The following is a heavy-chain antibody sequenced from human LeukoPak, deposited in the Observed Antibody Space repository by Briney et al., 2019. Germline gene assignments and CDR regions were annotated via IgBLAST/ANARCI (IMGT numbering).Heavy chain of an antibody. J-gene: IGHJ4*02. CDR2: INPNSGST. V-gene: IGHV1-2*02. CDR1: GYTFTDYY. CDR3: ARDTRRADGYSDF. D-gene: IGHD5-24*01. Sequence: ASVKVSCKASGYTFTDYYMHWVRQAPGQGLEWMGWINPNSGSTNSAQKFQDRVTMTRDTSITTAYMELSRLTSDDTAVYYCARDTRRADGYSDFWGQGTLVTVSS.